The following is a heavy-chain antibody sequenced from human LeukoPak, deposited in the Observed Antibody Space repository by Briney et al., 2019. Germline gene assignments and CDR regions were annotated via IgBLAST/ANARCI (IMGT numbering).Heavy chain of an antibody. V-gene: IGHV4-61*08. CDR3: ARLSSSGWLPFDY. D-gene: IGHD6-19*01. CDR2: IYYSGST. Sequence: KPSQTLSLTCTVSGGSISSGDYYWSWIRQPPGKGLEWIGYIYYSGSTNYNPSLKSRVTISVDTSKNQFSLKLSSVTAADTAVYYCARLSSSGWLPFDYWGQGTLVTVSS. J-gene: IGHJ4*02. CDR1: GGSISSGDYY.